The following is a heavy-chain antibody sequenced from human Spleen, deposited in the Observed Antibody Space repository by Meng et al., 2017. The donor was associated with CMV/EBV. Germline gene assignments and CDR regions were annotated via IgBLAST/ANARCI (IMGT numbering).Heavy chain of an antibody. D-gene: IGHD1-26*01. V-gene: IGHV3-21*01. J-gene: IGHJ3*02. CDR2: ISTSSSYI. Sequence: SCAASGVTFSRYSMNWVRQAPGKGLEWVSSISTSSSYIFYGVSVKGRFTISRDNARNSLYLQMNSLRSEDTAVYYYVGGSPRDAFDIWGHGTMVTVSS. CDR3: VGGSPRDAFDI. CDR1: GVTFSRYS.